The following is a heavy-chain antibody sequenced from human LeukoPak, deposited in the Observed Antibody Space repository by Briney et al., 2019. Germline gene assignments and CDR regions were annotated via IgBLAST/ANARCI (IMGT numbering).Heavy chain of an antibody. V-gene: IGHV1-18*04. J-gene: IGHJ6*03. D-gene: IGHD3-10*01. CDR3: AREYDTMVRGEVGYYYYMDV. CDR2: ISAYNGNT. Sequence: EASVKVSCKASGYTFTGYYMHWVRQAPGQGLEWMGWISAYNGNTNYAQKLQGRVTMTTDTSTSTAYMELRSLRSDDTAVYYCAREYDTMVRGEVGYYYYMDVWGKGTTVTISS. CDR1: GYTFTGYY.